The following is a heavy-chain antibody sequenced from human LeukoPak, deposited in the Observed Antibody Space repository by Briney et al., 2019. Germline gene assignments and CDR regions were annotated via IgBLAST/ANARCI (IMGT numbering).Heavy chain of an antibody. CDR3: KEEQQLGFDY. J-gene: IGHJ4*02. CDR2: IIPILGIA. D-gene: IGHD6-13*01. Sequence: SVKVSCKASGGTFSSYAISWVRQAPGQGLEWMGRIIPILGIANYAQKFQGRVTIAADKSTSTAYMELSSLRSEDTAVYYCKEEQQLGFDYWGQGTLVTVSS. CDR1: GGTFSSYA. V-gene: IGHV1-69*04.